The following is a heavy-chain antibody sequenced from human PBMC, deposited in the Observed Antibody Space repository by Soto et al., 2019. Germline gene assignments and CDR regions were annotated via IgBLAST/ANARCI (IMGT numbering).Heavy chain of an antibody. CDR2: IFYAGTT. V-gene: IGHV4-59*01. D-gene: IGHD3-3*01. J-gene: IGHJ4*02. Sequence: LSLTCTVSGGSIIGFYWSWMRQPPGKGLEWIGYIFYAGTTLYTPSLKSRVTISADTSKNQFSLKLSSVTAADTAVYFCARDFAYFDSWGQGTLVTVSS. CDR3: ARDFAYFDS. CDR1: GGSIIGFY.